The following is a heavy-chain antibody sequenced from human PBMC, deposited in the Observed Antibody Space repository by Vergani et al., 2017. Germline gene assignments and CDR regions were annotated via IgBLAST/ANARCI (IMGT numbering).Heavy chain of an antibody. CDR3: ARDRIILLGFGELLTTYGMDV. CDR1: GYTFTSYY. Sequence: QVQLVQSGAEVKKPGASVKVSCKASGYTFTSYYMHWVRQAPGQGLEWMGIINPSGGSTSYAQKFQGRVTMTRDTSPSTVYMELSSMRSEDTAVYYCARDRIILLGFGELLTTYGMDVWGQGTTVTVTS. CDR2: INPSGGST. V-gene: IGHV1-46*01. J-gene: IGHJ6*02. D-gene: IGHD3-10*01.